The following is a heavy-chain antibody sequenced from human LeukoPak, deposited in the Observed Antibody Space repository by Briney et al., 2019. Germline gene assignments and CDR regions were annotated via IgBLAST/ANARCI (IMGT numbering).Heavy chain of an antibody. V-gene: IGHV1-69*01. CDR3: ASKGIYYMDV. D-gene: IGHD3-10*01. CDR2: IIPILGTA. CDR1: GGTFSSYA. Sequence: SVKVSCKASGGTFSSYAISWVRQAPGQGLEWMGGIIPILGTANYAQKFQGRVTITADESTSTAYMELSSLRSEDTAVYYCASKGIYYMDVWGKGTTVTVSS. J-gene: IGHJ6*03.